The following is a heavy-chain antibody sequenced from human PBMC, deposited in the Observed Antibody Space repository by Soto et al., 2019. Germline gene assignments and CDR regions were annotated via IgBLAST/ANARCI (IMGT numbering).Heavy chain of an antibody. CDR1: GGTFSNSP. CDR2: LIPILGFV. CDR3: GSFKWGDDY. Sequence: QVPLLQTGAEVRKPGSSVKVSCQASGGTFSNSPVTRVRQAPGQGLESMGRLIPILGFVNYAKKFPGRLTITSNKSTTTAYMELRSLRTEDTAIYDCGSFKWGDDYWGQGTLVTVSS. D-gene: IGHD5-12*01. J-gene: IGHJ4*02. V-gene: IGHV1-69*02.